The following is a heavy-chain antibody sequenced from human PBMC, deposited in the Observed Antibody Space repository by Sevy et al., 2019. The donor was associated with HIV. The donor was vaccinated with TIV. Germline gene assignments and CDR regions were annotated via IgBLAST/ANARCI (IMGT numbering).Heavy chain of an antibody. J-gene: IGHJ6*03. CDR2: INHSGNI. CDR1: GGSFSGYY. Sequence: SETLSLTCAVYGGSFSGYYWSWIRQAPGKGLEWIGEINHSGNIKDNPPLQSRVTMSVDTSKNQFSLNMSSVTAADTAVYYCARGGIVVVAAAGTYYYYMDVWGKGTTVTVSS. V-gene: IGHV4-34*01. CDR3: ARGGIVVVAAAGTYYYYMDV. D-gene: IGHD2-15*01.